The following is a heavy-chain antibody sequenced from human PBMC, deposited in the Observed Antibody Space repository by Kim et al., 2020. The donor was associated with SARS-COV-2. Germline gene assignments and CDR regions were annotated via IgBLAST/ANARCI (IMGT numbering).Heavy chain of an antibody. CDR1: GYTFTNYG. D-gene: IGHD3-10*01. V-gene: IGHV1-18*01. J-gene: IGHJ6*02. CDR2: ISGYNGNT. CDR3: ARLENYYGSGVDV. Sequence: ASVKVSCKASGYTFTNYGISWVRQAPGQGLEWMGWISGYNGNTNYAQKLQGRVTMTTDTSTSTAYMELRSLRSDDTAVYYCARLENYYGSGVDVWGQGTTVTVSS.